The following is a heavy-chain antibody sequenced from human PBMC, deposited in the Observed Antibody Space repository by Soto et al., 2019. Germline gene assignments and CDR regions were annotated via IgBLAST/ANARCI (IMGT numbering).Heavy chain of an antibody. Sequence: SETLSLTCSVSGGSIKSYHWSWIRQPPGKGLEWIGDIYYSGSTNYNPSLKSRVTISVETSKNQFSLMLSTVTAADTAVYYCARTTAVPNTLRSRYFFDYWGQGTLVTVSS. V-gene: IGHV4-59*01. J-gene: IGHJ4*02. CDR2: IYYSGST. D-gene: IGHD4-17*01. CDR3: ARTTAVPNTLRSRYFFDY. CDR1: GGSIKSYH.